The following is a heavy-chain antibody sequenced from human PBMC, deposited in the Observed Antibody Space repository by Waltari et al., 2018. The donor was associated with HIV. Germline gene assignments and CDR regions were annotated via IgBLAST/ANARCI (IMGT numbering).Heavy chain of an antibody. CDR1: GFSFSGYW. CDR2: IGQEGSEK. Sequence: LVESGGNLVQPGGSLRLSCAASGFSFSGYWMSWVRQAPGKGLEWVANIGQEGSEKHYVDSVKGRFTISRDNAKNSLYLQMNNLRAEDTAVYYCARGYGAHSWGQGTLVTVSS. D-gene: IGHD4-17*01. V-gene: IGHV3-7*01. CDR3: ARGYGAHS. J-gene: IGHJ4*02.